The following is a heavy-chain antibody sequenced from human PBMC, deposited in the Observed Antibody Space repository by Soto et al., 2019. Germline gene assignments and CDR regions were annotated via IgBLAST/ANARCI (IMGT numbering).Heavy chain of an antibody. CDR3: VRDRRIYYSDPHDEFVASDYEV. D-gene: IGHD3-22*01. Sequence: QVQLIQSAAEVKKPGSSVRVSCTASGGIFGSHGFSWVRQAPGQRLEWVGGFIPIFRTLTYTEKVQARVRNAADESTNTVYLDLSSLTSEDTAVYYCVRDRRIYYSDPHDEFVASDYEVWGQGTMVSVSS. CDR1: GGIFGSHG. CDR2: FIPIFRTL. V-gene: IGHV1-69*01. J-gene: IGHJ3*01.